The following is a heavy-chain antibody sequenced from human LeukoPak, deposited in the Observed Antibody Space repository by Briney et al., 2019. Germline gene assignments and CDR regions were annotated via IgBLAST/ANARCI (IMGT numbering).Heavy chain of an antibody. CDR3: ARAPASIAARRGFDY. Sequence: SETLSLTCTVSGGSISSGGYYWSWIRQPPGKGLEWIGYIYHSGSTYYNPSLKSRVTISVDRSKNQFSLKLSSVTAADTAVYYCARAPASIAARRGFDYWGQGTLVTVSS. V-gene: IGHV4-30-2*01. J-gene: IGHJ4*02. CDR1: GGSISSGGYY. CDR2: IYHSGST. D-gene: IGHD6-6*01.